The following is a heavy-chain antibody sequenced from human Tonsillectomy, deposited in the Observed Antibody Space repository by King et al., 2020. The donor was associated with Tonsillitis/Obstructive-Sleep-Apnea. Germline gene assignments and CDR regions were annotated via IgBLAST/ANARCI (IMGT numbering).Heavy chain of an antibody. V-gene: IGHV3-66*01. CDR2: IYSGGST. Sequence: QLVQSGGGLVQPGGSLRLSCAASGFTVSSNYMSWVRQAPGKGLEWVSVIYSGGSTYYADSVKGRFTISRDNSKNTLYLQMNSLRAEDTAVYYFARGWWFGESEYAFDIWGQGTMVTVSS. CDR3: ARGWWFGESEYAFDI. J-gene: IGHJ3*02. D-gene: IGHD3-10*01. CDR1: GFTVSSNY.